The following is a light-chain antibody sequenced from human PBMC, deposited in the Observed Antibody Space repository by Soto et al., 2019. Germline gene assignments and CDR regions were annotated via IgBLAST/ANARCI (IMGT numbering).Light chain of an antibody. Sequence: IQMPQSPTSVSSSLGNSVPIACLASQGISSWLAWYQQRPGKAPTLLIYGASILQRGVPSRFSGSGSGTDFTLTISGLQPEDFATYFCQQGNSLPPTFGQGTKVDI. CDR1: QGISSW. J-gene: IGKJ1*01. V-gene: IGKV1-12*01. CDR3: QQGNSLPPT. CDR2: GAS.